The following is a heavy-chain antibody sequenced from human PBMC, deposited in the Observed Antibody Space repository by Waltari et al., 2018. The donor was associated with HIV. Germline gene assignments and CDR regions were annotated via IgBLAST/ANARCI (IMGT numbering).Heavy chain of an antibody. Sequence: ESCGGRAKPGVPVNLSCSCSGVTFRPSSVRWIRQTPGRGLEWISSISDDSSFIYYADSVKGRFTVSRDNVRNSVFLQINDVRAEDTATYFCGAFLCAEDCRDGFDVWGQGTMVTVS. V-gene: IGHV3-21*06. J-gene: IGHJ3*01. CDR3: GAFLCAEDCRDGFDV. CDR1: GVTFRPSS. D-gene: IGHD2-21*02. CDR2: ISDDSSFI.